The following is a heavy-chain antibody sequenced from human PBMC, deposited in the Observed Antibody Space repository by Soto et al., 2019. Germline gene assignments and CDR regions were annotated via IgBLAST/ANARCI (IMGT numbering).Heavy chain of an antibody. CDR3: ARVPTP. CDR2: IYHSGST. Sequence: PSQTLSLTCAVSGASISSGGYSWSWIRQPPGKGLEWIGYIYHSGSTYYNSSLKSRVTISVDRSKNQFSLKLSSVTAADTAVYYCARVPTPWGQGTLVTVS. J-gene: IGHJ5*02. V-gene: IGHV4-30-2*01. CDR1: GASISSGGYS. D-gene: IGHD2-2*01.